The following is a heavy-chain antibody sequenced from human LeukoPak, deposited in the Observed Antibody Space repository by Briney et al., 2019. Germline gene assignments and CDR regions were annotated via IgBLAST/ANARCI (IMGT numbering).Heavy chain of an antibody. CDR1: GLTFNSYW. J-gene: IGHJ6*03. Sequence: GSLRLSCAASGLTFNSYWMSWVRQAPGKGLEWVATIKQDGSEKYYVDSVKGRFAISGDNAKNSLYLQMNSLRAEDTAVYYCAREGLHNYMDVWGKGTTVTVSS. CDR3: AREGLHNYMDV. D-gene: IGHD3-16*01. CDR2: IKQDGSEK. V-gene: IGHV3-7*01.